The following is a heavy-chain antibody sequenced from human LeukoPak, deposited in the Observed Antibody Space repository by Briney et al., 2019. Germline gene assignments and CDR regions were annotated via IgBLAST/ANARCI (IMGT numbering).Heavy chain of an antibody. J-gene: IGHJ4*02. V-gene: IGHV3-7*01. D-gene: IGHD6-19*01. CDR2: IKQDGSEK. CDR1: GFTFSSYW. Sequence: GGSLRLSCAASGFTFSSYWMSWVRQAPGKGLEWVANIKQDGSEKYYVDSVKGRFTISRDNAKNSLYLQMNSLRVEDTAMYYCAKAGTQQWLLFVGVYWGQGALVTVSS. CDR3: AKAGTQQWLLFVGVY.